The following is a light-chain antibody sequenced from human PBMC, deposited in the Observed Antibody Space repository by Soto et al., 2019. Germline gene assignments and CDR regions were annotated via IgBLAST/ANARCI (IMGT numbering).Light chain of an antibody. Sequence: DIQMTQSPSSLSASVGDRVTITCRASQSISSYLNWYQQKPGIAPNLLIYAASSLQSGVPLRFSGSGSGTEFTLTISSLQPEDFATYFCQQSYTTPRTFGQGTKLEI. CDR2: AAS. CDR3: QQSYTTPRT. V-gene: IGKV1-39*01. J-gene: IGKJ2*01. CDR1: QSISSY.